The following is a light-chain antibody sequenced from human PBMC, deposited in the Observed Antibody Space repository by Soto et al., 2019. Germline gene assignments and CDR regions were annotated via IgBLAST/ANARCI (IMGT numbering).Light chain of an antibody. CDR3: QQYVTSSPRT. CDR1: QSISSSS. V-gene: IGKV3-20*01. J-gene: IGKJ1*01. CDR2: GAS. Sequence: EIVLTQSPGTLSLSPGQRATLSCRASQSISSSSLAWYQQRPGQAPSLLIYGASRRATGIPDRFSGSGSGTDFTLTITRLEPEDFAVYYCQQYVTSSPRTFGQGTKVEIK.